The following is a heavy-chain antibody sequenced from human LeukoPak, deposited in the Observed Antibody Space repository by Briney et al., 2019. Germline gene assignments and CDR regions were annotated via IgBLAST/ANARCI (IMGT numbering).Heavy chain of an antibody. J-gene: IGHJ5*02. CDR1: GGSFSCYY. CDR2: INHSGST. CDR3: ARCSTTTSWLDP. D-gene: IGHD4-11*01. Sequence: SETLSLTCAVYGGSFSCYYCRWIRQPPGKRLEWIGEINHSGSTNYNPSLKSRVTISVDTSKNQFSLKLSSVTAADTAVYYCARCSTTTSWLDPWGQGTLVTVSS. V-gene: IGHV4-34*01.